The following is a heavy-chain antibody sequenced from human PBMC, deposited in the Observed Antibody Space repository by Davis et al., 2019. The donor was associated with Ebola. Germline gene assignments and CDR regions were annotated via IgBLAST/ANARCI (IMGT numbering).Heavy chain of an antibody. CDR3: ARFGSAWSRSY. CDR2: INTDGSFT. CDR1: GFTFSSYW. V-gene: IGHV3-74*01. Sequence: GESLKISCVGSGFTFSSYWMNWVRQPPGKGLEWVARINTDGSFTGYVESVKGRFTIYRDNAKNTLYLQMNSLRVEDTAVYFCARFGSAWSRSYWGQGTLVTVSS. D-gene: IGHD6-19*01. J-gene: IGHJ4*02.